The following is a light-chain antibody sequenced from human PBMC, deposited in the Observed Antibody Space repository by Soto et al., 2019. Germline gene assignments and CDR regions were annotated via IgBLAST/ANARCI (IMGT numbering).Light chain of an antibody. CDR1: QSVSSN. Sequence: EIVMTQSPATLSVSPGERATLSCRARQSVSSNLAWYQQKPGQAPRLLIYGASTRATGIPARFSGSGSGTEFTLTISSLQSGDCAVYYCQQYNNWPLTFGGGTKVEIK. CDR3: QQYNNWPLT. CDR2: GAS. J-gene: IGKJ4*01. V-gene: IGKV3D-15*01.